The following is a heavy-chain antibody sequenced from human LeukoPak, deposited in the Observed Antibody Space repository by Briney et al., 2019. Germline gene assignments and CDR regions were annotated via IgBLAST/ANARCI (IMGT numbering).Heavy chain of an antibody. CDR2: MNPNSGNT. J-gene: IGHJ6*03. V-gene: IGHV1-8*01. Sequence: GASVKVSCKASGYTFTSYDINWVRQATGQGLEWMGWMNPNSGNTGYAQKFQGRVTITRNTSISTAYMELSSLRSEDTAVYYCAIWGYSSSWYTGWYYYMDVWGKGTTVTVSS. D-gene: IGHD6-13*01. CDR3: AIWGYSSSWYTGWYYYMDV. CDR1: GYTFTSYD.